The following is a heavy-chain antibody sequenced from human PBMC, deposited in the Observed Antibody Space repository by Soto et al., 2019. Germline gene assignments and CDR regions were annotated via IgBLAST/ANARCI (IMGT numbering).Heavy chain of an antibody. CDR3: SRGAGEHQKLEGYYYGLDV. J-gene: IGHJ6*02. CDR2: TRNKANSYTT. V-gene: IGHV3-72*01. CDR1: GFTLSDHY. Sequence: EVQLVESGGGLVQPGGSLRLSCAASGFTLSDHYMDWVRQAPGKGLEWVGRTRNKANSYTTEYAASVKGRFTISRDGSENSLFLQMNSLNTVDTAVYYCSRGAGEHQKLEGYYYGLDVWGLGTTVTVSS. D-gene: IGHD7-27*01.